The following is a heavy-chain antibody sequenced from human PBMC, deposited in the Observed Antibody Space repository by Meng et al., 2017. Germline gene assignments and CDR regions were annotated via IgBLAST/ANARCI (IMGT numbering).Heavy chain of an antibody. CDR3: ARFYDSSGNDY. J-gene: IGHJ4*02. D-gene: IGHD3-22*01. V-gene: IGHV4-31*11. CDR1: GGSISSGGYY. CDR2: IYYSGST. Sequence: QVQLQESGPGLVKPSGTLSLTCAVSGGSISSGGYYWSWIRQHPGKGLEWIGYIYYSGSTYYNPSLKSRVTISVDKSKNQFSLKLSSVTAADTTVYYCARFYDSSGNDYWGQGTLVTVSS.